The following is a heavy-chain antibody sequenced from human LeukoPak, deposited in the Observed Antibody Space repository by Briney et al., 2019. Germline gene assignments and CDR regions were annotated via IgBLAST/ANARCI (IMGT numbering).Heavy chain of an antibody. J-gene: IGHJ1*01. V-gene: IGHV4-38-2*02. CDR1: GYSISSGYY. CDR2: IYHSGST. CDR3: ARVSGRIAVPLGH. Sequence: SETLSLTCTVSGYSISSGYYWGWIRQPPGKGLEWIGSIYHSGSTYYNPSLKSRVTISVDTSKNQFSLKLSSVTAADTAVYYCARVSGRIAVPLGHWGQGTLVTVSS. D-gene: IGHD6-19*01.